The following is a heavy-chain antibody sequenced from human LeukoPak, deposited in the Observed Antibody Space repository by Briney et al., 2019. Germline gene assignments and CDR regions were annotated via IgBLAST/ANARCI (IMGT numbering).Heavy chain of an antibody. V-gene: IGHV3-53*01. Sequence: GGSLRLSCAVSGFTVSTKYMSWVRQAPGKGLEWVSVIYSGGNTYYADSVKGRFTISRDFSKNTLYLQMNSLRAEDTAVYYCARAPNSSDYSAGYWYFDLWGRGTLVTVSS. D-gene: IGHD3-22*01. CDR2: IYSGGNT. CDR3: ARAPNSSDYSAGYWYFDL. CDR1: GFTVSTKY. J-gene: IGHJ2*01.